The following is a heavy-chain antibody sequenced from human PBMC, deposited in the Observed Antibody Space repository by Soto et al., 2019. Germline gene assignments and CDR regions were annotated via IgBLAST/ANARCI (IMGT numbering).Heavy chain of an antibody. CDR1: GFTFSGYW. V-gene: IGHV3-74*01. Sequence: GVSLRLSYAASGFTFSGYWMHWFRQDPGKGLVWVSSIDGDGNRTNYADSVKGRNTITRDNAKNTLYLQMYSLRAEDTAVYYCARELASYNDYWGQGT. CDR2: IDGDGNRT. J-gene: IGHJ4*02. D-gene: IGHD1-1*01. CDR3: ARELASYNDY.